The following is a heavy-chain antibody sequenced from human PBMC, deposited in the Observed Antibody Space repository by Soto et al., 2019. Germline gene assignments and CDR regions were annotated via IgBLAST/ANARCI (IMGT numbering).Heavy chain of an antibody. CDR1: GCTFSSYW. CDR3: TTLVVPGAPLTS. D-gene: IGHD2-2*01. V-gene: IGHV3-74*01. Sequence: EVQLVESGGGLVQPGGSLRLSCAASGCTFSSYWMHWFRQAPGKGLVWVSRISTDGSSTSYADSVKGRFSTSRDNTKNALYLQRNSLRGEDTAVYYCTTLVVPGAPLTSWGQGTMVTVSS. CDR2: ISTDGSST. J-gene: IGHJ1*01.